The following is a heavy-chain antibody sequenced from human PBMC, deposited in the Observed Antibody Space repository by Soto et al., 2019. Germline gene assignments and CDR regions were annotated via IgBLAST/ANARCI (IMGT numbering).Heavy chain of an antibody. CDR3: ARDSSVNGSWYVHFGYYYGMDV. J-gene: IGHJ6*02. Sequence: QVQLVQSGAEVKKPGSSVKVSCKASGGTFSSYAISWVRQAPGQGVEWMGGIIPIFGTANYAQKFQGRVTITADESTSTAYMELSSLRSEDTAVYYCARDSSVNGSWYVHFGYYYGMDVWGQGTTVTVSS. CDR2: IIPIFGTA. CDR1: GGTFSSYA. D-gene: IGHD6-13*01. V-gene: IGHV1-69*01.